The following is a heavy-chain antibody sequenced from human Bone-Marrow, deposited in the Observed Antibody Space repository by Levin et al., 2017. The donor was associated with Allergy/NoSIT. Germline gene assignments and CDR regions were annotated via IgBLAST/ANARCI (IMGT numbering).Heavy chain of an antibody. D-gene: IGHD3-3*01. J-gene: IGHJ4*02. Sequence: GSLRLSCAASGITFTNAWMNWVRQAPGKGLEWVGLIKTNADGGTIDYAAPVKGRFTISRDDSNNTLYLHMNSLITEDTAVYCCDSCGFDVWSGYYSFEYWGQGTLVTVSS. CDR2: IKTNADGGTI. CDR1: GITFTNAW. CDR3: DSCGFDVWSGYYSFEY. V-gene: IGHV3-15*01.